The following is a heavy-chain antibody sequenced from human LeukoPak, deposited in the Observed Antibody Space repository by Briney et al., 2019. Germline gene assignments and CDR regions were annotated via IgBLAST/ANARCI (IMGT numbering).Heavy chain of an antibody. CDR3: ARARYCSSTSCYAPYNWFDP. J-gene: IGHJ5*02. V-gene: IGHV4-38-2*01. CDR1: GYSISSGYY. Sequence: SETLSLTCAVSGYSISSGYYWGWIRQRPGKGLEWIGSIYHSGSTYYNPSLKSRVTISVDTSKNQFSLKLSSVTAADTAVYYCARARYCSSTSCYAPYNWFDPWGQGTLVTVSS. D-gene: IGHD2-2*01. CDR2: IYHSGST.